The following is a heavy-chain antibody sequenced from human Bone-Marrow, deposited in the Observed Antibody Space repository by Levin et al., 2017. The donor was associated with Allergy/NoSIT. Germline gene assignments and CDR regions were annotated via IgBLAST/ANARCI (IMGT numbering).Heavy chain of an antibody. CDR2: TYYRSKWYN. J-gene: IGHJ4*02. CDR1: GDSVSSSSVA. D-gene: IGHD1-14*01. V-gene: IGHV6-1*01. Sequence: PSETLSLTCAISGDSVSSSSVAWNWVRQSPSRGLEWLGRTYYRSKWYNDYAVSVRGRMTINPDTSRNQFSLQLNSVTPEDSAVYYCARWDHSNRYFDFWGQGTLVTVSS. CDR3: ARWDHSNRYFDF.